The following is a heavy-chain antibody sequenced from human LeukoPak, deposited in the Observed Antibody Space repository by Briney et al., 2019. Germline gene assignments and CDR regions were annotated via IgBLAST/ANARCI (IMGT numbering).Heavy chain of an antibody. CDR1: GFTFSSYA. Sequence: GGSLRLSCAASGFTFSSYAMPWVRQAPGKGLEWVSGISWNSGSIGYADSVKGRFTISRDNAKNSLYLQMNSLRAEDTASYYCAKAYSSSWYRGWFDPWGQGTLVTVSS. CDR2: ISWNSGSI. CDR3: AKAYSSSWYRGWFDP. V-gene: IGHV3-9*01. D-gene: IGHD6-13*01. J-gene: IGHJ5*02.